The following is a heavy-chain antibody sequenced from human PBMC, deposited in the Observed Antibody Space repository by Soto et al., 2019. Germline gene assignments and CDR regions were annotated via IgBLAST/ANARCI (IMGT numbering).Heavy chain of an antibody. Sequence: QVQLVESGGGVVQPGRSLRLSCAASGFTFSSYGMHWVRQAPGKGLEWVAGISYDGSNTYYADSVKGRFTITRDNSKNTLYLQMNGLRAEDRAVYYCAKSWWVAVTYGMDVWGQGTTVTVSS. CDR3: AKSWWVAVTYGMDV. CDR2: ISYDGSNT. CDR1: GFTFSSYG. V-gene: IGHV3-30*18. J-gene: IGHJ6*02. D-gene: IGHD6-19*01.